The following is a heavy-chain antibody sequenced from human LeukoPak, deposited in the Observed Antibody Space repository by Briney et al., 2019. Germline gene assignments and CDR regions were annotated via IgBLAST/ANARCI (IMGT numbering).Heavy chain of an antibody. CDR3: AKHTGSYYYFDY. CDR1: GFTFSSYE. CDR2: ISGSGGST. V-gene: IGHV3-23*01. Sequence: GGSLRLSCAASGFTFSSYEMNWVRQAPGKGLEWVSAISGSGGSTYYADSVKGRFTISRVNSKNTLYLLMNSLRAEDTAVYYCAKHTGSYYYFDYWGQGTLVTVSS. J-gene: IGHJ4*02. D-gene: IGHD3-10*01.